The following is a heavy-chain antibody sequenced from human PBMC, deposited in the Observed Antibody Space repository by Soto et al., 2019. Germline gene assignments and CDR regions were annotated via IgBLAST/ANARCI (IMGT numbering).Heavy chain of an antibody. V-gene: IGHV2-5*01. D-gene: IGHD2-2*01. Sequence: ASGPTLVNPTQTLTLTCTFSGFSLSTSGLGVAWFRQPPGKPLEWLALIYWNGIERYSPSLKSRLTIAKDTSKNEVVLTMTNMDPLDTATFYCAHTRVPDTLDYWGQGTLVTVSS. CDR2: IYWNGIE. J-gene: IGHJ4*01. CDR1: GFSLSTSGLG. CDR3: AHTRVPDTLDY.